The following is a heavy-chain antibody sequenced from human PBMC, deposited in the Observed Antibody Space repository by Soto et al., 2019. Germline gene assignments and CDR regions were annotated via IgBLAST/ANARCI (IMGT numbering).Heavy chain of an antibody. CDR1: GFTFSSYS. V-gene: IGHV3-23*01. Sequence: GGSLRLSCVASGFTFSSYSVSWVRQAPGKGLECVSSISGSGGDTFYAASVKGRFTISRDNSKNTLYLQMTSLRAEGTALYYCAKDSALPYSGSYFDYWGQGILVTVSS. D-gene: IGHD1-26*01. CDR2: ISGSGGDT. J-gene: IGHJ4*02. CDR3: AKDSALPYSGSYFDY.